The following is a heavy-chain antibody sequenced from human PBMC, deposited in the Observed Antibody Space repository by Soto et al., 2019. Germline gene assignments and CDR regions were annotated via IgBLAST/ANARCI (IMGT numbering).Heavy chain of an antibody. CDR1: GFTFSSYW. J-gene: IGHJ4*02. Sequence: GGSLRLSCAASGFTFSSYWMSWVRQAPGKGLEWVANIKQGGSEKYYVDSVKGRFTISRDNAKNSLYLQMNSLRAEDTAVYYCASGASYYDFWSGYTPRYWGQGTLVTVSS. D-gene: IGHD3-3*01. V-gene: IGHV3-7*01. CDR2: IKQGGSEK. CDR3: ASGASYYDFWSGYTPRY.